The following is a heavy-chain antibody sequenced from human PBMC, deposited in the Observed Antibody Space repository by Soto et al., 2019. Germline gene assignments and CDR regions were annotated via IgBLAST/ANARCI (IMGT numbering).Heavy chain of an antibody. V-gene: IGHV3-21*01. CDR1: GFTFRTYA. Sequence: GGSLRLSCAASGFTFRTYAMTWVRQAPGKGLEWVSTISGSRSNIYYADSVKGRFTISRDNAKNSLYLQMNSLRAEDTAVYYCARDLPGIAVADPGYYFDYWGQGTLVTVSS. D-gene: IGHD6-19*01. J-gene: IGHJ4*02. CDR3: ARDLPGIAVADPGYYFDY. CDR2: ISGSRSNI.